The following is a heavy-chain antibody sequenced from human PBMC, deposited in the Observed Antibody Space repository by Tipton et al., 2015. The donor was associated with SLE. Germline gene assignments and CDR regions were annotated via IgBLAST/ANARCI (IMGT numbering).Heavy chain of an antibody. J-gene: IGHJ3*02. D-gene: IGHD2-21*02. CDR3: ARAQGDKNAFDI. V-gene: IGHV3-48*03. CDR2: ISSIGSTI. CDR1: GFTFSRYE. Sequence: SLRLSCAASGFTFSRYEMNWVRQSPGKGLEWVSYISSIGSTIYYADSVKGRFTIPRDNAKNSLYLQMNSLRAEDTAVYYCARAQGDKNAFDIWGQGTMVTVSS.